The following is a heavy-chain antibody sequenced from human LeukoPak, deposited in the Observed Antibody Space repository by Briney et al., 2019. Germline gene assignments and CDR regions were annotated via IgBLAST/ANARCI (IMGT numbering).Heavy chain of an antibody. CDR3: ARVYTVLRFLEWTGSYIWFDP. J-gene: IGHJ5*02. D-gene: IGHD3-3*01. CDR1: GGSFSGYY. V-gene: IGHV4-34*01. Sequence: KPSQTLSLTCAIYGGSFSGYYWGSIRQHPGKGMEWSGEINHSGRTNYNPSLKSRVTISVDPSKNQFSLKLSSVTAADTAVYYCARVYTVLRFLEWTGSYIWFDPWGQGTLVTVSS. CDR2: INHSGRT.